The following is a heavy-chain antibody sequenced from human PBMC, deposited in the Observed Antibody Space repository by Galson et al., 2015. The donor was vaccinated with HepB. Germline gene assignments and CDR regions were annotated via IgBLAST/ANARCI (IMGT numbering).Heavy chain of an antibody. V-gene: IGHV4-34*01. J-gene: IGHJ6*03. CDR1: GGSLNGDT. CDR3: ARGRRVRHHHYYYMDV. D-gene: IGHD1-14*01. Sequence: SETLSLTCAVYGGSLNGDTWNWIRQSPGKGLEWIGEVSHSETTKYNPSLKSRLSISVDMTKNQFFLKLNSVTAADTAVYYCARGRRVRHHHYYYMDVWGTGTTVTVSS. CDR2: VSHSETT.